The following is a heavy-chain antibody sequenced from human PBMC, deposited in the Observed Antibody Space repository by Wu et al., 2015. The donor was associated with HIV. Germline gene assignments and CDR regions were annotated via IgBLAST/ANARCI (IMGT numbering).Heavy chain of an antibody. CDR2: IIPLFGTT. V-gene: IGHV1-69*05. CDR3: ATPRSPGFSSAWPTYFDY. Sequence: QLVQSGAEVKKPGSSVKISCKASGNTFNAVNWLRQAPGQGLEWMGGIIPLFGTTEYAHIFQGRVTITTDESTSTAYMRLNSLTSADTAVYYCATPRSPGFSSAWPTYFDYWGQGTLLTVSS. D-gene: IGHD6-19*01. CDR1: GNTFNA. J-gene: IGHJ4*02.